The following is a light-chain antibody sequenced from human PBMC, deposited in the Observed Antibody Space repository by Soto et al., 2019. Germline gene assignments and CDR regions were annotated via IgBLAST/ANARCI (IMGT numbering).Light chain of an antibody. CDR3: SSYASNTILFV. CDR1: NIDVGGYNY. Sequence: SALAQPPSAYGSPGQSVTISCTGTNIDVGGYNYVAWYQQHPGTAPKVIIYEVTKRPSGVPDRFIGSKSGNTASLTISGLQAEDEADYFCSSYASNTILFVFGTGTKVTVL. J-gene: IGLJ1*01. CDR2: EVT. V-gene: IGLV2-8*01.